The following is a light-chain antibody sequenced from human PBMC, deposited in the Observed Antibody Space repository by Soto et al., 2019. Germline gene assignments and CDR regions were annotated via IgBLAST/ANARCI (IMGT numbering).Light chain of an antibody. CDR3: QEYNGFYRT. J-gene: IGKJ1*01. CDR2: AAS. Sequence: DIQLTLSPSFLSASVGDRVAITCRASQGISSYLAWYQKKPGKAPKLLMYAASTLQSGVPSRFSGSRSGTDFTLTISSLQPEDFATYYCQEYNGFYRTFGQGTKVDIK. V-gene: IGKV1-9*01. CDR1: QGISSY.